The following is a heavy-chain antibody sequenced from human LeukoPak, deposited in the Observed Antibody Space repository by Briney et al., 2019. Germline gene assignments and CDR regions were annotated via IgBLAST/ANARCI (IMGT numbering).Heavy chain of an antibody. CDR2: IYHSGST. J-gene: IGHJ5*02. V-gene: IGHV4-38-2*02. D-gene: IGHD2-2*01. Sequence: SETLSLTCTVSGYSISSGYYWGWIRQPPGKGLEWIGSIYHSGSTYYNPSLKSRVTISVDTSKNQFSLKLSSVTAADTAVYYCARTRVDRSSTSCYTNWFDPWGQGTLVTVSS. CDR3: ARTRVDRSSTSCYTNWFDP. CDR1: GYSISSGYY.